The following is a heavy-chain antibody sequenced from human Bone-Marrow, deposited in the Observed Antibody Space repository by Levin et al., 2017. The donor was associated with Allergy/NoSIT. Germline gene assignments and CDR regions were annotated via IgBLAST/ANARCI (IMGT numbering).Heavy chain of an antibody. CDR2: IYYSGST. CDR3: ARGGGWLQDFDY. Sequence: SQTLSLTCTVSGGSISSYYWSWIRQPPGKGLEWIGYIYYSGSTNYNPSLKSRVTISVDTSKNQFSLKLSSVTAADTAVYYCARGGGWLQDFDYWGQGTLVTVSS. D-gene: IGHD5-24*01. CDR1: GGSISSYY. V-gene: IGHV4-59*01. J-gene: IGHJ4*02.